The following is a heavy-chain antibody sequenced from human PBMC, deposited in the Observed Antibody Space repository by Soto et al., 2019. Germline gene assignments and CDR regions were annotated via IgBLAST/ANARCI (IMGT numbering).Heavy chain of an antibody. CDR3: ATYYLWFGSNYYYYGMDV. J-gene: IGHJ6*02. D-gene: IGHD3-10*01. CDR2: IIPIFGTA. V-gene: IGHV1-69*01. Sequence: QVPLVQSGAEVKKPGSSVKVSCKASGGTFSSYAISWVRQAPGQGLEWMGGIIPIFGTANYAQKFQGRVTITADESTSTAYMELSSLRSEDTAVYYCATYYLWFGSNYYYYGMDVWGQGTTVTVSS. CDR1: GGTFSSYA.